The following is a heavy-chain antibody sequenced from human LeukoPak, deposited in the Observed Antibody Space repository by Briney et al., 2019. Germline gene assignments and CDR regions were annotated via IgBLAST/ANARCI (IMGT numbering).Heavy chain of an antibody. J-gene: IGHJ4*02. CDR2: ISKSSSTM. CDR1: GFTFSDYT. CDR3: AKGDYSFDY. V-gene: IGHV3-48*02. Sequence: PGGSLRLSCAVSGFTFSDYTMNWVRQAQGKGLEWVSYISKSSSTMYYADSVKGRFTISRDNAKNSLYLQMNSLRDEDTAVYYCAKGDYSFDYWGQGTLVTVSS.